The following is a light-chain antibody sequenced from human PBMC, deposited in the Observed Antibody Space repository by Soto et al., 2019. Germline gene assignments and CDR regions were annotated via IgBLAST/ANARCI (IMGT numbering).Light chain of an antibody. CDR2: KAS. V-gene: IGKV1-5*03. J-gene: IGKJ1*01. CDR1: QSISTW. CDR3: QQYNSYSRT. Sequence: DIQMTQSPSTLSASVGDRVTITCRASQSISTWLAWYQQKPGKAPKLLIYKASSLESGDPSRFSGSGSGTEFTLTISSVQPDDFATYYCQQYNSYSRTCGQGTKVEIK.